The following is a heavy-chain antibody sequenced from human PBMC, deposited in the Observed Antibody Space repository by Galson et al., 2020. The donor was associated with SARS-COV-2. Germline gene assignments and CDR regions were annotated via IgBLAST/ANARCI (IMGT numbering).Heavy chain of an antibody. V-gene: IGHV3-21*01. CDR2: ISASTSYK. CDR3: ARDKHCPKCVCWFYGLYV. Sequence: GGSLRLSCAASGFTFSNYAMSWVRQAPGKGPEWVSVISASTSYKYYADSVKGRFTISRDNAKGSLFLQMNSLRAEDTAVYYCARDKHCPKCVCWFYGLYVGGHGTTVIVSS. D-gene: IGHD2-8*01. CDR1: GFTFSNYA. J-gene: IGHJ6*02.